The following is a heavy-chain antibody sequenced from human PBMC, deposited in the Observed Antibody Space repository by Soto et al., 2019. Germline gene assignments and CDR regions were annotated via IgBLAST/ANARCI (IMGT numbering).Heavy chain of an antibody. D-gene: IGHD6-13*01. Sequence: GGSLRLSCAASGFTFSSYSMNWVRQAPGKGLEWVSYISSSSSTIYYADSVKGRFTISRDNAKNSLYLQMNSLRAEDTAVYYCARDPIAAAYYYYMDVWGKGTTVTVSS. J-gene: IGHJ6*03. CDR3: ARDPIAAAYYYYMDV. CDR1: GFTFSSYS. V-gene: IGHV3-48*01. CDR2: ISSSSSTI.